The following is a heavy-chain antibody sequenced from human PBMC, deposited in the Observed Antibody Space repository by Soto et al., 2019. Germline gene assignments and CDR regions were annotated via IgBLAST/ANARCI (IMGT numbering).Heavy chain of an antibody. CDR3: ARGGYGDY. J-gene: IGHJ4*02. CDR2: ISAHNGNT. Sequence: QVHLVQSGAEVKKPGASVKVSCKASGYTFTSYGITWVRQAPGQGLEWMGWISAHNGNTDYAQKLQGRVIVTRDTSTSTAYMELRSLISDDTAVYSCARGGYGDYWGKGALVTVSS. V-gene: IGHV1-18*01. CDR1: GYTFTSYG. D-gene: IGHD1-1*01.